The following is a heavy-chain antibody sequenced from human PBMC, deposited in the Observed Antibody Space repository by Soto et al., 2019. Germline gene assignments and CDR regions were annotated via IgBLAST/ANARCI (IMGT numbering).Heavy chain of an antibody. CDR1: GFTFSRFA. V-gene: IGHV3-23*01. Sequence: EVQLLESGGGLVQPGGSLRLSCAASGFTFSRFAMNWVRQAPGKGLEWVSGTGDSGGTTFYADSVKGRFTISRDNSKNTLFLQMNSLRAEDTAVYYCAKDSLGDYYYYGMDVWGQGTTVTVSS. D-gene: IGHD2-15*01. CDR2: TGDSGGTT. CDR3: AKDSLGDYYYYGMDV. J-gene: IGHJ6*02.